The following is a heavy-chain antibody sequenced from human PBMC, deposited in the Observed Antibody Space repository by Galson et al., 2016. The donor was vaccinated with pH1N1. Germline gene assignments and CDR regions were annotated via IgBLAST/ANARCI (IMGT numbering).Heavy chain of an antibody. Sequence: CAISGDSVSSHTSAWTWLRQSPSRGLEWLGRTYYRARWYNNYGVSVAGRISITPDTDKNQFSLQQKSVNPEDTAVYFCARWDHSASYIDVWGQGTLVTVSS. D-gene: IGHD3-10*01. CDR2: TYYRARWYN. V-gene: IGHV6-1*01. CDR3: ARWDHSASYIDV. CDR1: GDSVSSHTSA. J-gene: IGHJ4*02.